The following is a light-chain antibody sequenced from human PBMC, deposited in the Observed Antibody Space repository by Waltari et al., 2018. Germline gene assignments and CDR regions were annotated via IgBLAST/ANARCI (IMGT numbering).Light chain of an antibody. CDR3: QQSYSTPWT. V-gene: IGKV1-39*01. Sequence: DIQMTQSPSSLSASVGDRVTITCRASQSISSYLNWHQQKPGKAPKLLIYAASNLQSGVPSRFSCSRSGTDFTLTIRNLQPEDFATYYCQQSYSTPWTFGQGTKVEIK. J-gene: IGKJ1*01. CDR1: QSISSY. CDR2: AAS.